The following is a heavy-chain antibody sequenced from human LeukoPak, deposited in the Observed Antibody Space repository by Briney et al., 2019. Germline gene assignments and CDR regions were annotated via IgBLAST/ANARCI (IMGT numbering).Heavy chain of an antibody. Sequence: PSETLSLTCTVSGGTISSSIYYWAWIRQPPGKRLEWIGSVDCRGSAYYNPSLKSRVTISVDTLKNQFSLKLSSLNAADKALYCCARLGMGRGKNWFDPWGEGTLVVVSS. CDR1: GGTISSSIYY. D-gene: IGHD3-10*01. CDR3: ARLGMGRGKNWFDP. J-gene: IGHJ5*02. V-gene: IGHV4-39*01. CDR2: VDCRGSA.